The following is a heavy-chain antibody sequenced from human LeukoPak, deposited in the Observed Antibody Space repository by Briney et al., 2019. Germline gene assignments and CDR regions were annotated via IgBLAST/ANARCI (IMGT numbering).Heavy chain of an antibody. CDR2: ISPRGSTR. J-gene: IGHJ6*03. D-gene: IGHD2/OR15-2a*01. Sequence: GGSLRLSCVASGFTFSTYNMNWVRQAPGKGLEWVSHISPRGSTRYYADSVKGRFTISRDNAKNSLYLKMSSLRVEDSAVYYCASFSIRTGAYYLDVWGKGTTVAVSS. CDR1: GFTFSTYN. CDR3: ASFSIRTGAYYLDV. V-gene: IGHV3-48*04.